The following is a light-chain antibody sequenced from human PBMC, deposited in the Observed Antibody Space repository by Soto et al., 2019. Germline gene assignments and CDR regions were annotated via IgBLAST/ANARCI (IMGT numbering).Light chain of an antibody. V-gene: IGLV2-14*01. CDR2: DVS. Sequence: QSVLTQPGSVSGSTGQSITISCTGTTSYVGSYNSVSWYQQYPGKAPKLMIHDVSNRPSGVSNRFSGSKSGNTASLTISGLQAEDEADYYCSSYTSSSSYVFGSGTKVTVL. CDR3: SSYTSSSSYV. J-gene: IGLJ1*01. CDR1: TSYVGSYNS.